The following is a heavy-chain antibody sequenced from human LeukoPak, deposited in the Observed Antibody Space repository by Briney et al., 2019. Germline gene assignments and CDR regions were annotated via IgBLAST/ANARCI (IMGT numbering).Heavy chain of an antibody. D-gene: IGHD3-9*01. J-gene: IGHJ4*02. Sequence: GRSLRLSCAASGFTFTTYAMHWVRQAPGKGLEWVAVISYDGSNKYYADFVKGRFTISRDNSRNTLYLQMNSLRAEDTALFYCAKGDNNILTGYYNSFDSWGQGALVTVSS. CDR3: AKGDNNILTGYYNSFDS. CDR1: GFTFTTYA. V-gene: IGHV3-30*04. CDR2: ISYDGSNK.